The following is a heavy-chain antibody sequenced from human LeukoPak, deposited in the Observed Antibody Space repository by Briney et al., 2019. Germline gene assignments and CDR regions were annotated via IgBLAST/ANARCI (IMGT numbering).Heavy chain of an antibody. CDR1: GFTFSSYS. V-gene: IGHV3-21*06. CDR2: ISSSSSYI. Sequence: GGSLRLSCAASGFTFSSYSMNWDRQAPGLGLVWVSSISSSSSYIYYADSVKRRFTISRDNAQNSLYLQMNSLRAEDTAVYYCARTLGYCSGGSCYEDYWGQGTLVTVSS. D-gene: IGHD2-15*01. J-gene: IGHJ4*02. CDR3: ARTLGYCSGGSCYEDY.